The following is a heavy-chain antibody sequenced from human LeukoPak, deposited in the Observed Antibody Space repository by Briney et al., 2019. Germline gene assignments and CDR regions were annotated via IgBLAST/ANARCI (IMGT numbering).Heavy chain of an antibody. J-gene: IGHJ4*02. D-gene: IGHD6-13*01. V-gene: IGHV7-4-1*02. CDR1: GYTFTSYA. CDR3: ARGYSSSWSMGFFDY. CDR2: INTNTGNP. Sequence: ASVKVSCKASGYTFTSYAMNWVRQAPGQGLEWMGWINTNTGNPTYAQGFTGRFVFSLDTSVSTAYLQISSLKAEDTAVYYCARGYSSSWSMGFFDYWGQGTLVAVSS.